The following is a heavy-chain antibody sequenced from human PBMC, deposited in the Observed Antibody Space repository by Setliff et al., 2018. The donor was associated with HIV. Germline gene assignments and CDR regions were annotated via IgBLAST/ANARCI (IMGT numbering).Heavy chain of an antibody. CDR2: ISNDETTT. Sequence: GGSLRLSCVASGFTFTSYWMHWVRQVPVKGPVWVSCISNDETTTNYADSVKGRFTVSRDNAKNTVYLQMNSLRAEDTAVYYCVRGPIHGGFDFWGQGALVTVSS. V-gene: IGHV3-74*01. CDR1: GFTFTSYW. D-gene: IGHD3-16*01. J-gene: IGHJ4*02. CDR3: VRGPIHGGFDF.